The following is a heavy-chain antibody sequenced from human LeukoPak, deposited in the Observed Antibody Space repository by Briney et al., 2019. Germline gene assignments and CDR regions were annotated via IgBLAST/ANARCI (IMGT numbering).Heavy chain of an antibody. J-gene: IGHJ5*02. CDR2: MNPNSGNT. D-gene: IGHD6-19*01. CDR3: ARGCEYSSGLNWFDP. V-gene: IGHV1-8*03. CDR1: GYTFTSYD. Sequence: ASVTVSCKASGYTFTSYDINWVRQATGQGLEWMGWMNPNSGNTGYAQKFQGRVTITRNNSISTAYMVLSSLRSEDTAVYYCARGCEYSSGLNWFDPWGQGTLVTVSS.